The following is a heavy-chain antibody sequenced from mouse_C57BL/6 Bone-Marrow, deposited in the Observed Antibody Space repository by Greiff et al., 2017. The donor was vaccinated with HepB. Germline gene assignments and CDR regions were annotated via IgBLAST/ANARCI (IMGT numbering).Heavy chain of an antibody. CDR2: IDPSDSYT. CDR3: ARVGIYYYGSSYD. CDR1: GYTFTSYW. V-gene: IGHV1-50*01. D-gene: IGHD1-1*01. Sequence: VQLQQPGAELVKPGASVKLSCKASGYTFTSYWMQWVKQRPGQGLEWIGEIDPSDSYTNYNQKFKGKATLTVDTSSSTAYMQLSSLTSEDSAVYYCARVGIYYYGSSYDWGQGSTLTVSS. J-gene: IGHJ2*01.